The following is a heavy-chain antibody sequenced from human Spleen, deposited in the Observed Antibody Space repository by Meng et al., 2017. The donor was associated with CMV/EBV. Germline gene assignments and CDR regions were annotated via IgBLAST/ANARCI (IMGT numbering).Heavy chain of an antibody. V-gene: IGHV3-15*01. CDR1: NAW. CDR3: TIARYYYGSSGSYYVENFDY. Sequence: NAWIGWVRQAPGKGLEWVGRVKTKTDGGTTDYAAPVNGRFTISRDDSKNTLYLQMSSLKTEDTAVYYCTIARYYYGSSGSYYVENFDYWGQGTLVTVSS. J-gene: IGHJ4*02. CDR2: VKTKTDGGTT. D-gene: IGHD3-22*01.